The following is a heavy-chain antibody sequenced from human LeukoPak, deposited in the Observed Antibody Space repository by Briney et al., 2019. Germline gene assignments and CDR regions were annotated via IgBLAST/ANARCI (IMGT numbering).Heavy chain of an antibody. Sequence: SETLSLTCTVSGGSIGGYYWSWIRQPPGKGLEWIGYIYYSGSTKYNPSLKSRVTISVDTSKNQFSLKLGSVTAADTAVYYCARERNQNGLIDYWGQGTLVTVPS. CDR3: ARERNQNGLIDY. CDR1: GGSIGGYY. CDR2: IYYSGST. D-gene: IGHD2-8*01. V-gene: IGHV4-59*01. J-gene: IGHJ4*02.